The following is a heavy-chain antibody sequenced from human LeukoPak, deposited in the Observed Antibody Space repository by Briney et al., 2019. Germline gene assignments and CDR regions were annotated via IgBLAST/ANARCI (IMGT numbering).Heavy chain of an antibody. V-gene: IGHV4-61*01. CDR2: IYYSGST. CDR1: GGSVSSGSYY. CDR3: ARDRAPSGYSSGWYIKDYYYYGMDV. J-gene: IGHJ6*02. D-gene: IGHD6-19*01. Sequence: SETLSLTCTVSGGSVSSGSYYWSWIRQPPGKGLEWIGYIYYSGSTNYNPSLKSRVTISVDTSKNQFSLKLGSVTAADTAVYYCARDRAPSGYSSGWYIKDYYYYGMDVWGQGTTVTVSS.